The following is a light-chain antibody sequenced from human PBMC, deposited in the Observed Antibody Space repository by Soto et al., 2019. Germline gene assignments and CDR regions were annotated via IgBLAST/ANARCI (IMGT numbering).Light chain of an antibody. Sequence: QSVLTQPPSVSGAPGQRVTISCTGSGSNIGAGYDVHWYQHRPGTAPKLLVFGDSHRPSGVPDRFSGSKSGTSASLANTGLQAEDEGDYYCQSYDSTLDARYVFGTGTKLTVL. V-gene: IGLV1-40*01. J-gene: IGLJ1*01. CDR2: GDS. CDR1: GSNIGAGYD. CDR3: QSYDSTLDARYV.